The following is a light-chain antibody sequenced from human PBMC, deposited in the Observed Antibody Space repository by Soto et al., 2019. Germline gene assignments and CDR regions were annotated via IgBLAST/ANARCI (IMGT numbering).Light chain of an antibody. CDR3: SSYAGSNNRYV. CDR2: EVT. J-gene: IGLJ1*01. V-gene: IGLV2-8*01. CDR1: SSDVGGYNF. Sequence: QSALTQPPSASGSPGQSVAISCTGTSSDVGGYNFVSWYQQHPGKAPKLIIYEVTKRPSGVPDRFSGSKSGNTASLTVSGPQADDEADYFCSSYAGSNNRYVFGTGTKLTVL.